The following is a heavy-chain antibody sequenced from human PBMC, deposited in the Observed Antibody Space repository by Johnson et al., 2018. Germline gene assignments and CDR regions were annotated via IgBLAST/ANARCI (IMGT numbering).Heavy chain of an antibody. D-gene: IGHD3-22*01. J-gene: IGHJ6*03. CDR3: ARDSYDSSGYMDV. V-gene: IGHV3-48*01. CDR1: RFTFSNYS. CDR2: ISSSSSTI. Sequence: EVQLVESGGGLVQPGGSLRLSCAASRFTFSNYSMNWVRQAPGKGLEWVSYISSSSSTIYYADSVKGRFTISRDNAKNSLYRQMNSLRAEDTAVYYCARDSYDSSGYMDVWGKGTTVTVSS.